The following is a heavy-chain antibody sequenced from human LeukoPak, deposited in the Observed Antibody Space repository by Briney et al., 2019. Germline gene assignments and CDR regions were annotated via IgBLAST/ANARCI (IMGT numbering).Heavy chain of an antibody. CDR3: AKSLYSSGWYLYD. Sequence: GGSLRLSCGASGFTFSSYAISWVRQAPGKGLEWVSAISGSGGSTYYADSVKGRFTISRDNSKNTLYLQMNSLRAEDTAVYYCAKSLYSSGWYLYDWGQGTLVTVPS. D-gene: IGHD6-19*01. CDR2: ISGSGGST. V-gene: IGHV3-23*01. J-gene: IGHJ4*02. CDR1: GFTFSSYA.